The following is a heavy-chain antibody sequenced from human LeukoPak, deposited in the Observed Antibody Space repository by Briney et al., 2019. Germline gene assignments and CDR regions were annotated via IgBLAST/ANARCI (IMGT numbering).Heavy chain of an antibody. J-gene: IGHJ4*02. V-gene: IGHV4-39*07. CDR3: ARADGDRNFDY. CDR2: IYYSGST. CDR1: GGSISGSSYY. D-gene: IGHD4-17*01. Sequence: SETLSLTCTVSGGSISGSSYYWGWIRQPPGKGLEWIGSIYYSGSTYYNPSLKSRVTISVDTSKNQFSLKLSSVTAADTAVYYCARADGDRNFDYWGQGTLVTVSS.